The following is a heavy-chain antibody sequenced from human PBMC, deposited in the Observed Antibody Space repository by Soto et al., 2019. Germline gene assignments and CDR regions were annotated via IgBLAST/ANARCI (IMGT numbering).Heavy chain of an antibody. CDR2: IKQDGSEK. Sequence: XGSLRLSCEASGVTFSTYWMNWVRQAPGKGLEWVANIKQDGSEKYYVDSVKGRFAISRDNAKDSLFLQMNNLRAEDTAVYYCVRDWSTFWGMDVWGQGTTVTVSS. CDR1: GVTFSTYW. CDR3: VRDWSTFWGMDV. J-gene: IGHJ6*02. V-gene: IGHV3-7*01.